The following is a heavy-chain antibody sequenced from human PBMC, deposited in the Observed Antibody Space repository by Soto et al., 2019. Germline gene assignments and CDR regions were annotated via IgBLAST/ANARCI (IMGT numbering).Heavy chain of an antibody. V-gene: IGHV4-31*03. CDR1: GGSISSGGYY. Sequence: SETLCLTCTVSGGSISSGGYYWSWIRQHPGKGLEWIGYIYYSGSTYYNPSLKSRVTISVDTSKNQFSLKLSSVTAADTAVYYCAAGRRSYSSSWYSTPLVYWGQGTLVTVSS. CDR2: IYYSGST. CDR3: AAGRRSYSSSWYSTPLVY. J-gene: IGHJ4*02. D-gene: IGHD6-13*01.